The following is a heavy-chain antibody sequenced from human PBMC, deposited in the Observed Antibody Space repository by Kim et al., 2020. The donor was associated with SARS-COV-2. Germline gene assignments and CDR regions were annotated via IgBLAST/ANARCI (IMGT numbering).Heavy chain of an antibody. CDR1: GGSISGGRYY. Sequence: SETLSLTCLVSGGSISGGRYYWSWIRQTPGKGLEWIGNIFESGSAKYNTALKSRLMMSVDTSKNQFSLELKSVTAADTATYYCARLGWFESSPPNWFDP. D-gene: IGHD3-10*01. J-gene: IGHJ5*02. CDR2: IFESGSA. V-gene: IGHV4-30-4*01. CDR3: ARLGWFESSPPNWFDP.